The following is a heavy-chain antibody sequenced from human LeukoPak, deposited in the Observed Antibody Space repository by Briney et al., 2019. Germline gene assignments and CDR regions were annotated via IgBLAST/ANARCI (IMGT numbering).Heavy chain of an antibody. CDR1: GFTFSRYW. CDR3: AMNTEYCTNGVCSIDY. J-gene: IGHJ4*02. Sequence: TGGSLRLSCAASGFTFSRYWMHWVRQAPGKGLVWVSRINSDGSSTSYADSVKGRFTISRDNAKNTLYLQMNSLRAEDTDVYYCAMNTEYCTNGVCSIDYWGQGTLVTVSS. CDR2: INSDGSST. V-gene: IGHV3-74*01. D-gene: IGHD2-8*01.